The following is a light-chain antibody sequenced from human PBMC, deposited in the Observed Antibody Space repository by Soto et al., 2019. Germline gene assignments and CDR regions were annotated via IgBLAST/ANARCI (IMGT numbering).Light chain of an antibody. CDR3: QQYGNSPFN. CDR2: GAS. J-gene: IGKJ4*01. CDR1: QSVSSSY. V-gene: IGKV3-20*01. Sequence: EIVLTQSPGTLSLSPGERATLSCRASQSVSSSYLAWYQQKPGQAPRLLIYGASSRGTGIPDRFSGSGSGTDFTLTISRLEPEVFGVYYCQQYGNSPFNFGGGTKVDIK.